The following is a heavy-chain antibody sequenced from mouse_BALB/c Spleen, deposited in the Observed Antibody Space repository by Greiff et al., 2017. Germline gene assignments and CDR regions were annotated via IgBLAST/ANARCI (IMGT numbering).Heavy chain of an antibody. Sequence: EVQLQQSGAELVKPGASVKLSCTASGFNFKDTYMHWVKQRPEQGLEWIGRIDPANGNTKYDPKFQGKATITADTSSNTAYLQLSSLTSEDTAVYYCASDGGLRLAYWGQGTLVTVAA. V-gene: IGHV14-3*02. CDR2: IDPANGNT. CDR3: ASDGGLRLAY. CDR1: GFNFKDTY. D-gene: IGHD1-2*01. J-gene: IGHJ3*01.